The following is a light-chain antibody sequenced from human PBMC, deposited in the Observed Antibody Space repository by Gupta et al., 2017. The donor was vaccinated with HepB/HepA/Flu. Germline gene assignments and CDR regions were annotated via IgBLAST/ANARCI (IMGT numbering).Light chain of an antibody. J-gene: IGLJ2*01. CDR3: AAWDVSYGV. Sequence: QSVLTQPPSTSGTPGQSVTISCSGSTSNIGTNTVHWYQQVPGTAPKLLIYSDNQRPSGVPDRFSGSKSGTSASLAINGLQSGDESYYYCAAWDVSYGVFGGGTKLTVL. CDR1: TSNIGTNT. V-gene: IGLV1-44*01. CDR2: SDN.